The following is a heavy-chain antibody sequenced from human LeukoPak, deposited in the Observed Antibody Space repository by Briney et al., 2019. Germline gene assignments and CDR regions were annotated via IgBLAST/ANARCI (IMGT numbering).Heavy chain of an antibody. J-gene: IGHJ3*02. CDR3: ARRGFRLLWFGELSVDAFDI. Sequence: SETLSLTCAVSGGSISSSNWWSWVRQPPGKGLEWIGEIYHSGSTNYNPSLKSRVTISVDKSKNQFSLKLSSVTAADTAVYYCARRGFRLLWFGELSVDAFDIWGQGTMVTVSS. CDR1: GGSISSSNW. CDR2: IYHSGST. D-gene: IGHD3-10*01. V-gene: IGHV4-4*02.